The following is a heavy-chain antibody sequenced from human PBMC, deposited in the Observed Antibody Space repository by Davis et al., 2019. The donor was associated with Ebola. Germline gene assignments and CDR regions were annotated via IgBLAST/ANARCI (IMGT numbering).Heavy chain of an antibody. V-gene: IGHV4-59*12. CDR1: GGSITSYY. Sequence: PSETLSLTCTVSGGSITSYYWSWIRQPPGKGLEWIGYIHYSGDTNHNPSLKSRVTISVDTSKNQFSLNLNSVTAADTAVYYCARGTAVSSGSTGYFDDWGQGTLVTVSS. J-gene: IGHJ4*02. CDR3: ARGTAVSSGSTGYFDD. CDR2: IHYSGDT. D-gene: IGHD3-22*01.